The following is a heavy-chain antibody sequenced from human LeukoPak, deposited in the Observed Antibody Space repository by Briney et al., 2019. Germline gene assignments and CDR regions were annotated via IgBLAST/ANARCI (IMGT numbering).Heavy chain of an antibody. CDR1: GFTFSGYG. CDR2: IRYDGSNK. CDR3: AKDGDSSSLPNFDY. D-gene: IGHD6-6*01. J-gene: IGHJ4*02. Sequence: GGSLRLSCAASGFTFSGYGMHWVRQAPGKGLEWVAFIRYDGSNKYYADSVKGRFTISRDNSKNTLYLQMNSPRAEDTAVYYCAKDGDSSSLPNFDYWGQGTLVTVSS. V-gene: IGHV3-30*02.